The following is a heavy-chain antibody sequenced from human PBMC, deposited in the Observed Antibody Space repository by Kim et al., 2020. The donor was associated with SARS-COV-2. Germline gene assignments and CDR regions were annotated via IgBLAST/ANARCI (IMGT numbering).Heavy chain of an antibody. CDR3: ARDGYSSSRDFDY. D-gene: IGHD6-13*01. J-gene: IGHJ4*02. V-gene: IGHV3-7*01. Sequence: YVDSVKGRFTISRDNAKNSLYLQTNSLRAEDTAVYYCARDGYSSSRDFDYWGQGTLVTVSS.